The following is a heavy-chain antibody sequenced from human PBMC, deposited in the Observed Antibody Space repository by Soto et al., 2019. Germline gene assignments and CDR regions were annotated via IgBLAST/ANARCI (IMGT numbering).Heavy chain of an antibody. D-gene: IGHD3-3*01. Sequence: EVQLLESGGGLVQPGGSLRLSCAASGFTFSSYAMSWVRQAPGKGLEWVSAISGSGGSTYYADSVKGRFTISRDNSKNTLYLQMNSLRAEDTAVYYCAKAGYYDFWSGYYTRVWYFDLWGRGTLVTVSS. V-gene: IGHV3-23*01. CDR3: AKAGYYDFWSGYYTRVWYFDL. CDR1: GFTFSSYA. CDR2: ISGSGGST. J-gene: IGHJ2*01.